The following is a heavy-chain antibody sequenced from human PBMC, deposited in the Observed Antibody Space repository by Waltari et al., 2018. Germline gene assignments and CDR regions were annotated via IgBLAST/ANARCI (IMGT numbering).Heavy chain of an antibody. D-gene: IGHD3-16*01. Sequence: EVLLVESGGGLVQPGGSLRLACAASGCNFSSDWMTWVRQAPGKGLEWVANIKQDGSESYYMDSVRGRFTISRDNAKNSLSLQMNSLRAEDTAVYYCATWRSLIAPFMGGVFEIWGHGTMVTVSS. J-gene: IGHJ3*02. CDR2: IKQDGSES. CDR1: GCNFSSDW. V-gene: IGHV3-7*01. CDR3: ATWRSLIAPFMGGVFEI.